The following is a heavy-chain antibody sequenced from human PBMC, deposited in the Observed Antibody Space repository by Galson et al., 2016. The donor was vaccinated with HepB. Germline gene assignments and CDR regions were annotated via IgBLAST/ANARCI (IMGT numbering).Heavy chain of an antibody. CDR3: ARDPPQQR. CDR2: IFTDGSGT. J-gene: IGHJ4*02. D-gene: IGHD6-13*01. Sequence: SLRLSCAASGFTFSAYPMHWVRQAPGKGLVWISRIFTDGSGTLYADSVKGRFTISRDNAKNTLFLQMNSLRAEDTAVYYCARDPPQQRWGQGTLVTVSS. V-gene: IGHV3-74*01. CDR1: GFTFSAYP.